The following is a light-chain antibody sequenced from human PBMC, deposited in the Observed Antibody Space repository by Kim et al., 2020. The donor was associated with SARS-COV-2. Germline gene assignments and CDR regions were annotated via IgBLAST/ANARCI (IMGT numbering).Light chain of an antibody. J-gene: IGLJ2*01. CDR3: YSAADNNLV. CDR2: KDS. Sequence: SYELTQPSSVSVSPGQTARITCSGDVLAKKYARWFQQKPGQAPVLVIYKDSERPSGIPERFSGSSSGTTVTLTISGAQVGDEADYYCYSAADNNLVFGGGTQLTVL. CDR1: VLAKKY. V-gene: IGLV3-27*01.